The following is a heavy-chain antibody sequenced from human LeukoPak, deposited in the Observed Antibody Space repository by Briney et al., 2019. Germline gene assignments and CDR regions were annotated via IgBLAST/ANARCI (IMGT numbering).Heavy chain of an antibody. CDR2: ISGSTNTI. Sequence: GGSLRLSCAASGFTFSAYSMNWVRQAPGKGLEWVSYISGSTNTIIYADSVKGRFTISRDNAKNSLYLQMNSLRDEDTAVYYCARDSLYAFDIWGQGTVVTVSS. CDR1: GFTFSAYS. J-gene: IGHJ3*02. CDR3: ARDSLYAFDI. V-gene: IGHV3-48*02.